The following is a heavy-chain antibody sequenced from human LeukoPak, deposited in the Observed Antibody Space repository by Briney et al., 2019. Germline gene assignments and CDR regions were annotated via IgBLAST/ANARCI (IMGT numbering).Heavy chain of an antibody. J-gene: IGHJ4*02. D-gene: IGHD3-16*02. Sequence: SETLSLTCTVSGYSISSGYYWGWIRQPPGKGLEWIGSIYHSGSTYYNPSLKSRVTISVDTSKNQFSLKLSSVTAADTAVYYCARGGYVWGSYRWGLDYWGQGTLVTVSS. CDR2: IYHSGST. CDR1: GYSISSGYY. V-gene: IGHV4-38-2*02. CDR3: ARGGYVWGSYRWGLDY.